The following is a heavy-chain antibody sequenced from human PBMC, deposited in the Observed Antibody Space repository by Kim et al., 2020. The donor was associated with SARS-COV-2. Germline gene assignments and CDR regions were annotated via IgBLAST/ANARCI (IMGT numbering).Heavy chain of an antibody. CDR1: GGSISSSNYY. CDR3: SRHGDGEEKPYRVQFDP. Sequence: SETLSLTCTVSGGSISSSNYYWDWIRQPPGKGREWIGSFYYSGRSYYTASLKSRVTISVDTSKNQFSLKLSSVTAVDTAVYFCSRHGDGEEKPYRVQFDP. D-gene: IGHD3-3*01. J-gene: IGHJ5*02. CDR2: FYYSGRS. V-gene: IGHV4-39*01.